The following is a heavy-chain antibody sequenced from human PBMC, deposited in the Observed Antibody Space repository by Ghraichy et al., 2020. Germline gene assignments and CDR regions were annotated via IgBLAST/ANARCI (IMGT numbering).Heavy chain of an antibody. D-gene: IGHD6-19*01. V-gene: IGHV3-33*01. CDR1: GFDFTTHA. CDR2: IWSDGSHK. CDR3: TRDPPGSGWSFDC. J-gene: IGHJ4*02. Sequence: GGSLRLSCAASGFDFTTHAMHWVRQAPGKGLEWVAMIWSDGSHKHYPDSVKGRFTIYRDNSKDKVYLEINSLRAEDSAMYYCTRDPPGSGWSFDCWGQGSLVTVSS.